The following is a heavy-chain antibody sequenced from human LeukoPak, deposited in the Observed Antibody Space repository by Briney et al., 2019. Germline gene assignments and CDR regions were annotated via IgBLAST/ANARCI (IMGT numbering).Heavy chain of an antibody. Sequence: GASVKVSCKASGGTFSSYAISWVRQAPGQGLEWMGGIIPIFGTANYAQKFQGRVTITADESTSTAYMELSSLRSEDTAVYYCARFAADYSNYQGGYFDYWGQGTLVTVSS. V-gene: IGHV1-69*01. CDR3: ARFAADYSNYQGGYFDY. CDR2: IIPIFGTA. D-gene: IGHD4-11*01. CDR1: GGTFSSYA. J-gene: IGHJ4*02.